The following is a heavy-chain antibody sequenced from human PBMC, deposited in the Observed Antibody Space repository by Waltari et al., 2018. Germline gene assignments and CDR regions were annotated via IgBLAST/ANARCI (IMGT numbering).Heavy chain of an antibody. V-gene: IGHV3-53*01. Sequence: EVQLVESGGGLIQPGGSLRLSCAASGFTVGNNFMGWVRQAPGKGLEWVSVIYSGGSTNYIDSVRGRFTISRDSSKNTLYLQMNSLRAEDTAVYYCAKVDNVGLNNYWGQGTLVTVSS. J-gene: IGHJ4*02. D-gene: IGHD1-1*01. CDR3: AKVDNVGLNNY. CDR2: IYSGGST. CDR1: GFTVGNNF.